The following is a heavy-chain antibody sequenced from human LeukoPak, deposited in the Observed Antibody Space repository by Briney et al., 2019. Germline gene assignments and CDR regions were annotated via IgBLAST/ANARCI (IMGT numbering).Heavy chain of an antibody. Sequence: SETLSLTCTVSGGSISSYYWSWIRQPAGKGLEWIGRIYTSGSTNYNPSLKSRVTMSVDTSKNQFSLKLSSVTAADTAVYYCARGTGGVDTAMVYYYMDVWGKGTTVTVSS. V-gene: IGHV4-4*07. J-gene: IGHJ6*03. CDR3: ARGTGGVDTAMVYYYMDV. CDR2: IYTSGST. D-gene: IGHD5-18*01. CDR1: GGSISSYY.